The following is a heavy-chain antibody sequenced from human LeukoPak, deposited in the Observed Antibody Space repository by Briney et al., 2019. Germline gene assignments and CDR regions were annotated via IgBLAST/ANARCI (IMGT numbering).Heavy chain of an antibody. CDR2: IIPILNIA. V-gene: IGHV1-69*04. J-gene: IGHJ4*02. Sequence: ASVKVSCKASGGTFSSYGIIWVRQAPGQGLEWMGRIIPILNIADYAQKFRGRLTVTEDTSTDTSYMELSSLAYDDTAVYYCATETPPSGTYSVHFDSWGQGTLVTVSS. CDR1: GGTFSSYG. CDR3: ATETPPSGTYSVHFDS. D-gene: IGHD1-26*01.